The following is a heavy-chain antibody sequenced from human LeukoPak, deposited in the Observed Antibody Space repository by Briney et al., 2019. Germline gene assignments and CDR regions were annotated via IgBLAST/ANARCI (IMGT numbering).Heavy chain of an antibody. Sequence: SETLSLTCTVSGGSISSSSYYWGWIRQPPGKGLEWIGSIYYSGSTYYNPSLKSRVTISVDTSKNQFSLKLSSVTAADTAVYYCARASRALYRPSWFDPWGQGTLVTVSS. CDR1: GGSISSSSYY. CDR3: ARASRALYRPSWFDP. CDR2: IYYSGST. J-gene: IGHJ5*02. D-gene: IGHD2-2*02. V-gene: IGHV4-39*07.